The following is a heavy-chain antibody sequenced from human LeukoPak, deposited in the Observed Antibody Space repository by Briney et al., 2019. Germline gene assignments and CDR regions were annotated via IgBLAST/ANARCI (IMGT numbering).Heavy chain of an antibody. CDR2: ISGSGDTT. CDR1: GLTFYSYG. Sequence: QPGGSLRLSCAASGLTFYSYGMSWVRQAPGKGLEWVSGISGSGDTTYYADSVKGRFTISRDNSKNTLFLQMNSLRVEDTAVYYCAKGHSAHGTGFDCWGQGTLVADSS. J-gene: IGHJ4*02. CDR3: AKGHSAHGTGFDC. D-gene: IGHD1-14*01. V-gene: IGHV3-23*01.